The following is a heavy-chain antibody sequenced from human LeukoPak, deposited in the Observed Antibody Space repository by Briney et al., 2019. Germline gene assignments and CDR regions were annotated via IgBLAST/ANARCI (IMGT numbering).Heavy chain of an antibody. CDR1: GFTLKEYS. V-gene: IGHV3-11*01. CDR3: ARDVGGLDH. CDR2: INNSGRTI. Sequence: GGSLRLSCTVSGFTLKEYSMTWVRHAPGKGLECRAFINNSGRTIYYTDSVKGRFIISKDDAENSRFLQMSSLRVDDTAVYYCARDVGGLDHWGQGTAVTVSS. J-gene: IGHJ4*03. D-gene: IGHD3-16*01.